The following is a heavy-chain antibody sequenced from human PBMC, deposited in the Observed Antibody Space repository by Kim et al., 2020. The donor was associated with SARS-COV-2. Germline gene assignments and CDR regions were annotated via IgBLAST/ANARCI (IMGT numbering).Heavy chain of an antibody. J-gene: IGHJ4*02. CDR3: ARDRAYCSGGSCYPNNPCNY. Sequence: ASVKVSCKASGYTFTSYGISWVRQAPGQGLEWMGWISAYNGNTNYAQKLQGRVTMTTDTSTSTAYMELRSLRSDDTAVYYCARDRAYCSGGSCYPNNPCNYWGQGTLVTVSS. V-gene: IGHV1-18*01. CDR1: GYTFTSYG. CDR2: ISAYNGNT. D-gene: IGHD2-15*01.